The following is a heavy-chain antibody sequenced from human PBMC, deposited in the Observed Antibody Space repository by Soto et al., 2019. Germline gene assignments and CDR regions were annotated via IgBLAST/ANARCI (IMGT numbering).Heavy chain of an antibody. Sequence: EVQLVESGGGLVQPGGSLRLSCAASGFTFSSYSMNWVRQAPGKGLEWVSYISSSSSTIYYADSVKGRFTISRDNAKNSLYLQMNSLRDEDTAVYYCAREDPRRSSWYEEHQPPAGMDVWGQGTTVTVSS. CDR3: AREDPRRSSWYEEHQPPAGMDV. J-gene: IGHJ6*02. V-gene: IGHV3-48*02. CDR1: GFTFSSYS. CDR2: ISSSSSTI. D-gene: IGHD6-13*01.